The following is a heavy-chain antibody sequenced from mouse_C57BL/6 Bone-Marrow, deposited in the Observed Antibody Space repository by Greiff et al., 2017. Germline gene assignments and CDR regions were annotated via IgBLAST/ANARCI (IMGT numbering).Heavy chain of an antibody. CDR3: AILEFDGSSGYWYFDV. J-gene: IGHJ1*03. CDR1: GYTFKSYD. D-gene: IGHD1-1*01. CDR2: IYPRDGST. Sequence: VKLVESGPELVKPGASVKLSCKASGYTFKSYDINWVKQRPGQGLEWIGWIYPRDGSTKYNEKFKGKAPLPVDTSSSNAYMERNSLTSEDSAVYFCAILEFDGSSGYWYFDVWGTGTTVTVSS. V-gene: IGHV1-85*01.